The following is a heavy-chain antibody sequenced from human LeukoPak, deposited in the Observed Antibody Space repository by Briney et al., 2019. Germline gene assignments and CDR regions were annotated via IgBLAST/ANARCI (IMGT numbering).Heavy chain of an antibody. J-gene: IGHJ2*01. CDR1: GGSFSGYY. CDR3: ARASIYGGYWYFDL. Sequence: SETLSLTCAVYGGSFSGYYWSWIRQPPGKGLEWIGEINHSGSTNYNPSLKSRVTISVDTSKNQFSLKLTSVTAADAAVYYCARASIYGGYWYFDLWGRGTLVTVSS. D-gene: IGHD4-23*01. CDR2: INHSGST. V-gene: IGHV4-34*01.